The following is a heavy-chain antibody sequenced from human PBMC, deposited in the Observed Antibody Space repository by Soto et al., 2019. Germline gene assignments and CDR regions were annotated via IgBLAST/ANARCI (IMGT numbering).Heavy chain of an antibody. Sequence: PSETLSLTCAVSGGSISSSNGWSWVRQPPGKGLEWSGEIYHSGSTNYNPSLKSRVTISVDKSKNQFSLKLSSVTAADTAVYYCARESSWELHVRLDYWGQGTLVTVSS. CDR2: IYHSGST. CDR3: ARESSWELHVRLDY. D-gene: IGHD1-26*01. CDR1: GGSISSSNG. V-gene: IGHV4-4*02. J-gene: IGHJ4*02.